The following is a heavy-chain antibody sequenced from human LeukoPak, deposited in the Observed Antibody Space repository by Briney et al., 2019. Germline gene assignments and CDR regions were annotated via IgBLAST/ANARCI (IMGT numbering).Heavy chain of an antibody. J-gene: IGHJ4*02. V-gene: IGHV1-2*02. Sequence: ASVKVSCKASGYTFTCYYMHWVRQAPGQGLEWMGWINPNSGGTNYAQKFQGRVTMTRDTSISTAYMELSRLRSDDAAVYYCARAAYYGSGSYEEHFRWVGGRYYFDYWGQGTLVTVSS. CDR1: GYTFTCYY. CDR2: INPNSGGT. D-gene: IGHD3-10*01. CDR3: ARAAYYGSGSYEEHFRWVGGRYYFDY.